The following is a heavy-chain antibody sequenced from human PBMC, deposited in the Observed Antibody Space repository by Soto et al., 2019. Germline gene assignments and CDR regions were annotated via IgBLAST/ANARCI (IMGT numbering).Heavy chain of an antibody. CDR1: GFTFIGSA. J-gene: IGHJ5*02. CDR2: IRSKANSYAT. Sequence: EVQLVESGGGLVQPGGSLKLSCAASGFTFIGSAMPWVRQASGKGLEWVGRIRSKANSYATAYAASVKGRFTISRDDSKNTAYLQMNSLKTEDTAVYYCTLTGKGFDPWGQGTLVTVSS. CDR3: TLTGKGFDP. D-gene: IGHD1-20*01. V-gene: IGHV3-73*02.